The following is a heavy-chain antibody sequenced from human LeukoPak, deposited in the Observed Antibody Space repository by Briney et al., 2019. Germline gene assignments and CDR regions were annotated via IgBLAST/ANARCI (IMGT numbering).Heavy chain of an antibody. CDR2: IYHSGST. CDR3: ARRTGTSGVLPGSRFDP. D-gene: IGHD1-7*01. V-gene: IGHV4-30-2*01. J-gene: IGHJ5*02. CDR1: GGSISSSSYY. Sequence: SETLSLTCTVSGGSISSSSYYWSWIRQPPGKGLEWIGYIYHSGSTYYNPSLKSRATISVDRSKNQFSLKLSSVTAADTAVYYCARRTGTSGVLPGSRFDPWGQGTLVTVSS.